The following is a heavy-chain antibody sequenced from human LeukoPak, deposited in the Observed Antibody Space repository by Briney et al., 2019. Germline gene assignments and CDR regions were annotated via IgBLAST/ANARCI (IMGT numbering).Heavy chain of an antibody. V-gene: IGHV3-23*01. Sequence: GGSLRLSCAVSGFTFSSYGMSWVRRAPGKGLEGVSSISGSGGGTNHADSVKGRFTISRDNSKNTLYLQMNSLRAGAPAGYYCATVCTADSGDYFDYWGQGTLVTVSS. D-gene: IGHD3/OR15-3a*01. J-gene: IGHJ4*02. CDR3: ATVCTADSGDYFDY. CDR1: GFTFSSYG. CDR2: ISGSGGGT.